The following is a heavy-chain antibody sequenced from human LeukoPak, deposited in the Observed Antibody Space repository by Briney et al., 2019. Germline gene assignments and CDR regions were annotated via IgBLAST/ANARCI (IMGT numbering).Heavy chain of an antibody. CDR3: ARVWFGELYYYYYMDV. V-gene: IGHV3-7*01. D-gene: IGHD3-10*01. J-gene: IGHJ6*03. CDR1: GFTFSSYW. Sequence: GGSLRLSCAASGFTFSSYWMNWVRQAPGKGLEWVANIKQDGSEKYYVDSVKGRFTISRDNAKNSLYLQTNSLRAEDTAVYYCARVWFGELYYYYYMDVWGKGTTVTVSS. CDR2: IKQDGSEK.